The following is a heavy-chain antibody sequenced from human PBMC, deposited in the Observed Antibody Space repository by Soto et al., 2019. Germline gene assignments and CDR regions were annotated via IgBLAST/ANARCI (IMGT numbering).Heavy chain of an antibody. J-gene: IGHJ4*02. CDR1: GFTFSSYG. Sequence: QVQLVESGGGVVQPGRSLRLSCAASGFTFSSYGMHWVRQAPGKGLEWVAVISYDGSNKYYADSVKGRFTISRDNSKNTLYLQMNSLRAEDTAVDYCAKERDIVVVVAPLDYWGQGTLVTVSS. D-gene: IGHD2-15*01. CDR3: AKERDIVVVVAPLDY. CDR2: ISYDGSNK. V-gene: IGHV3-30*18.